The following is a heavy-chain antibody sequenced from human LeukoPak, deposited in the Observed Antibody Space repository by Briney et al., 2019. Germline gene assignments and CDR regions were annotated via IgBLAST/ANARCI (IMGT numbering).Heavy chain of an antibody. D-gene: IGHD2-2*01. J-gene: IGHJ6*02. CDR1: GFAFSTYS. Sequence: GGSLRLSCAASGFAFSTYSMNWVRQAPGKGLEWVSSISSGGTYIHYGDSVRGRFAIARDNAENTLHLQMNSLRAEDTAVYYCARDLSHCSSSSCNSFDYYYGMDVWGQGTTVTVSS. V-gene: IGHV3-21*01. CDR2: ISSGGTYI. CDR3: ARDLSHCSSSSCNSFDYYYGMDV.